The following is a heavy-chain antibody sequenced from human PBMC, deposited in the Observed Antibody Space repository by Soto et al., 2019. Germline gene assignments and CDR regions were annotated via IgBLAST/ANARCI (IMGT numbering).Heavy chain of an antibody. V-gene: IGHV4-59*01. CDR3: AAAHDY. CDR2: MYYSVTT. J-gene: IGHJ4*02. D-gene: IGHD2-15*01. CDR1: CASINSYY. Sequence: SETLSLTCTVSCASINSYYWNWMRQFPGNGLYCIGNMYYSVTTNXXPSLQSRXXLSVDTSKNQXSLKLTSVTAADTAVYYCAAAHDYWGQGTLVTVSS.